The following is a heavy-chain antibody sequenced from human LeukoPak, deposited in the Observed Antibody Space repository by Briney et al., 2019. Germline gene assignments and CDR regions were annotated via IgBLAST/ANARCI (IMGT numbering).Heavy chain of an antibody. D-gene: IGHD1-26*01. J-gene: IGHJ6*03. CDR2: MNPNSGNT. Sequence: GASVKVSCKASGYTFTSYDINWVRQATGQGLEWMGWMNPNSGNTGYAQKFQGRVTMTRNTSISTAYMELSSLRSEDTAVYYCARGKPGGRFYYYYYYMDVWGKGTTVTVSS. CDR1: GYTFTSYD. CDR3: ARGKPGGRFYYYYYYMDV. V-gene: IGHV1-8*01.